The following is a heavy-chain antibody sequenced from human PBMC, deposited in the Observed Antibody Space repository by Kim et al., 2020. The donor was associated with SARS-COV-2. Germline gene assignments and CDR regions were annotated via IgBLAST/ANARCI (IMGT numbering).Heavy chain of an antibody. J-gene: IGHJ6*02. CDR3: AKDLGYCSGGSCYDTSRNYYYGMDV. CDR1: GFTFDDYA. V-gene: IGHV3-9*01. D-gene: IGHD2-15*01. Sequence: GGSLRLSCAASGFTFDDYAMHWVRQAPGKGLEWVSGISWNSGSIGYADSVKGRFTISRDNAKNSLYLQMNSLRAEDTALYYCAKDLGYCSGGSCYDTSRNYYYGMDVWGQGTTVTVSS. CDR2: ISWNSGSI.